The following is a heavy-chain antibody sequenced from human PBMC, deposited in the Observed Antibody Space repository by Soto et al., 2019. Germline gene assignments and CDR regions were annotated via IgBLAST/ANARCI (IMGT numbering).Heavy chain of an antibody. D-gene: IGHD1-26*01. CDR3: AREAGSGSSYPENY. J-gene: IGHJ4*02. Sequence: QVQLVQSGAEVKKPGASVKISCKASAYTFNYYGISWVRQAAGQGLEWLGWISPYDGNTTDAQRVQGRITLTTDTSTTTAYMELRSRTFDDTAVYYCAREAGSGSSYPENYWGQGTLVTVSS. V-gene: IGHV1-18*04. CDR1: AYTFNYYG. CDR2: ISPYDGNT.